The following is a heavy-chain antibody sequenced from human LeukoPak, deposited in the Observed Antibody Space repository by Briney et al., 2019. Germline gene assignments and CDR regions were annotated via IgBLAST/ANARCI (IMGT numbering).Heavy chain of an antibody. J-gene: IGHJ4*02. CDR3: ARDYGGSSPFDY. CDR2: ISSSSSHI. D-gene: IGHD4-23*01. V-gene: IGHV3-48*03. Sequence: GGSLRLSCAASGFTFSSYEMNWVRQAPGKGLEWVSYISSSSSHISYADSVKGRFTISRDNAKNSLFLQMNSLRAGDTAVYYCARDYGGSSPFDYWGQGTLVTVSS. CDR1: GFTFSSYE.